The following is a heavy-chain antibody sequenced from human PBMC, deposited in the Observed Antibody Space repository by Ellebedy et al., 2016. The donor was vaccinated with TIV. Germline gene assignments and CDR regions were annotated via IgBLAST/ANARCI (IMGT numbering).Heavy chain of an antibody. CDR3: ARVRTLNDFWSGYDDAFDI. CDR1: GYTFTSYA. J-gene: IGHJ3*02. Sequence: AASVKVSCKASGYTFTSYAMHWVRQAPGQRLEWMGWINAGNGNTKYSQKFQGRVTITRDTSASTAYMELSSLRSEDTAVYYCARVRTLNDFWSGYDDAFDIWGQGTMVTVSS. CDR2: INAGNGNT. D-gene: IGHD3-3*01. V-gene: IGHV1-3*01.